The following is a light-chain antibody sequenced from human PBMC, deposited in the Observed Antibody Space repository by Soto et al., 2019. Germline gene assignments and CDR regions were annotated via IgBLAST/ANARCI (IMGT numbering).Light chain of an antibody. CDR3: SSNAGSDNPFV. CDR1: SSDVGGYNY. J-gene: IGLJ1*01. Sequence: QSALTQPASASGSPGQSVTISCTGTSSDVGGYNYVSWYQQHPGKAPKVMIYDVNKRPSGVSDRFSGSKSGNTASLTVSGLQAEDEADYYCSSNAGSDNPFVFGTGTKLTVL. V-gene: IGLV2-8*01. CDR2: DVN.